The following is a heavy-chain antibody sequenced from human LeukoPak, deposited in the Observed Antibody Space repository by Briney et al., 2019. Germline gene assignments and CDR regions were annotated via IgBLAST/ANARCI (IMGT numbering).Heavy chain of an antibody. Sequence: GGSLRLSCAASGFTFSTYAMSWVRQAPGKGLEWVSTISDSGGSTYYADSVKGRFTISRDGSENTLYLQMNSLRADDTAVYYCARGGVKGRPLGGYHDCWGQGTLVTVSS. CDR2: ISDSGGST. CDR1: GFTFSTYA. CDR3: ARGGVKGRPLGGYHDC. D-gene: IGHD3-3*01. J-gene: IGHJ4*02. V-gene: IGHV3-23*01.